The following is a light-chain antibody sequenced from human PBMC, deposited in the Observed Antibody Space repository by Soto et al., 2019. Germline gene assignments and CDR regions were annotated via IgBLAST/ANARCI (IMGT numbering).Light chain of an antibody. CDR2: DAS. J-gene: IGKJ1*01. V-gene: IGKV3-11*01. CDR1: QSISSS. Sequence: EIVLTQPPGILSLSPGERASLSCGASQSISSSFLAWYQLKPGQAPRLVIFDASNRAAGIPARFSGSGSGTDFTLTISGIEPEDFAPYYCLQRNNWPPWTFGQGTKVDIK. CDR3: LQRNNWPPWT.